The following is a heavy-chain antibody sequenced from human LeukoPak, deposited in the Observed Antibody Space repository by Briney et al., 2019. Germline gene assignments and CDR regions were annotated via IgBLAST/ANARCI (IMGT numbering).Heavy chain of an antibody. Sequence: SETLSLTCTVSGGSISSSSYYWGWIRQPPGKGLEWIGSIYYSGSTYYNPSLKSRVTISVDTSKNQFSLKLSSVTAADTAVYYCAMSPYYDILTGYYSPWTFDYWGQGTLVTVSS. CDR2: IYYSGST. J-gene: IGHJ4*02. V-gene: IGHV4-39*07. CDR3: AMSPYYDILTGYYSPWTFDY. CDR1: GGSISSSSYY. D-gene: IGHD3-9*01.